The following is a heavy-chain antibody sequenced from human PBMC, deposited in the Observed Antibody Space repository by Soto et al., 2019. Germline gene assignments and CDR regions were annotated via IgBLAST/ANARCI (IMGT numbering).Heavy chain of an antibody. CDR1: GGSISSYY. V-gene: IGHV4-59*01. CDR2: IYYSGST. J-gene: IGHJ6*03. D-gene: IGHD6-6*01. Sequence: SETLSLTCTVSGGSISSYYWSWIRQPPGKGLEWIGYIYYSGSTNYNPSLKSRVTISVDTSKNQFSLKLSSVTAADTAVYYCARASGYSSSSVVGYYYYYMDVWGKGTTVTVSS. CDR3: ARASGYSSSSVVGYYYYYMDV.